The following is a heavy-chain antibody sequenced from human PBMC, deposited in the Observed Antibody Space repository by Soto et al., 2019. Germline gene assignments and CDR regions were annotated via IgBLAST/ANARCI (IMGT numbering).Heavy chain of an antibody. D-gene: IGHD3-22*01. Sequence: ALETLSLTCAVYGGSFSGYYWSWIRQPPGKGLEWIGEINHSGSTNYNPSLKSRVTISVDTSKNQFSLKLSSVTAADTAVYYCARDEVDYDSSGYYPSGYWGQGTLVTVSS. V-gene: IGHV4-34*01. J-gene: IGHJ4*02. CDR1: GGSFSGYY. CDR3: ARDEVDYDSSGYYPSGY. CDR2: INHSGST.